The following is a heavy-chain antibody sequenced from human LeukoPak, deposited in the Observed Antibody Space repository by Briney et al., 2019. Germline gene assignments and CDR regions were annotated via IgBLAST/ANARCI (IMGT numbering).Heavy chain of an antibody. Sequence: GGSLRLSCAASGYTFDDYGMSWVRQAPGKGLEWVSGINWNGGSTGYADSVKGRFTISRDNAKNSLYLQMNSLRAEDTALYYCARGYYYDSSGYYAGWGQGTLVTVSS. V-gene: IGHV3-20*04. J-gene: IGHJ4*02. CDR3: ARGYYYDSSGYYAG. D-gene: IGHD3-22*01. CDR1: GYTFDDYG. CDR2: INWNGGST.